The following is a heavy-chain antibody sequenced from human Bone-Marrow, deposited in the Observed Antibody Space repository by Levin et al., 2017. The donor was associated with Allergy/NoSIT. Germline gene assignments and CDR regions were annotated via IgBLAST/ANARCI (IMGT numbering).Heavy chain of an antibody. D-gene: IGHD3-9*01. V-gene: IGHV4-61*02. Sequence: KASETLSLTCTVSGGSISSGSHYWTWIRQPAGKGLEWIGRIFTVGSTNYNSSLKSRVTISLDTSNSQFSLRMTSVTAADTAIYYCARGGRYFDWLSHFDSWGQGLLVTVSS. CDR3: ARGGRYFDWLSHFDS. J-gene: IGHJ4*02. CDR1: GGSISSGSHY. CDR2: IFTVGST.